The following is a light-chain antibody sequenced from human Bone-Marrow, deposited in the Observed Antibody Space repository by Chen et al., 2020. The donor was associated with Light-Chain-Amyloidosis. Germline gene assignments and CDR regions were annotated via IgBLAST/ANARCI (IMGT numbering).Light chain of an antibody. CDR3: MQSIHLRT. V-gene: IGKV2D-29*01. Sequence: DVVMTQTPLSLSVTPGQPASISCKCSQSLRYSNGLTYLYWFLQNPGQPQQLLIDEAFNRFSGVPHRFSGSGSGTDFTLKISRVEAEDVGTYYCMQSIHLRTFGQGTKVEIK. CDR2: EAF. J-gene: IGKJ1*01. CDR1: QSLRYSNGLTY.